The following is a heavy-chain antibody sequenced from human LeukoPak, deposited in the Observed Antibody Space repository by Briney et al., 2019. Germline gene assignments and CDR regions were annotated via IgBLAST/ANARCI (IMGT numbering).Heavy chain of an antibody. CDR1: GGSISSGSYY. CDR2: IFPSGST. J-gene: IGHJ2*01. V-gene: IGHV4-61*02. Sequence: SETLSLTCTVSGGSISSGSYYWSWIRQPAGKGLEWIGCIFPSGSTNYNSSLKSRVTISVDTSKNQFSLKVSSVTAADTAVYYCARGRRDGYNFYWYFDLWGRGTLVTVSS. CDR3: ARGRRDGYNFYWYFDL. D-gene: IGHD5-24*01.